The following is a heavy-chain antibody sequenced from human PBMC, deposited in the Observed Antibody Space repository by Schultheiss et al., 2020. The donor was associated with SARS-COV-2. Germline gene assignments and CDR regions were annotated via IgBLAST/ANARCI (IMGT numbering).Heavy chain of an antibody. Sequence: GESLKISCKGSGYSFTSYWIGWVRQMPGKGLEWMGIIYPGDSDNRYSPSFQGQVTISPDKSISTAYLQWSSLKASDTAMYYCARRHDFWSGYYYYYYMDVWGKGTTVTVSS. D-gene: IGHD3-3*01. CDR1: GYSFTSYW. CDR2: IYPGDSDN. J-gene: IGHJ6*03. CDR3: ARRHDFWSGYYYYYYMDV. V-gene: IGHV5-51*01.